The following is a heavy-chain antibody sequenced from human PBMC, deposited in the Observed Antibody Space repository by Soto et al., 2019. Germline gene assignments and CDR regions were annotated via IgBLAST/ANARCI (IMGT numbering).Heavy chain of an antibody. CDR1: GFTFSNYG. Sequence: GGSLRLSCAAYGFTFSNYGMHWVRQAPGKGLEWVAIIWHDGNNKYYADSVRGRFIISRDNSKNRLYLQMNSLRAEDTAVYYCASDLVGASDSYGLDVWGQGTPVTVSS. CDR2: IWHDGNNK. V-gene: IGHV3-33*01. CDR3: ASDLVGASDSYGLDV. D-gene: IGHD1-26*01. J-gene: IGHJ6*02.